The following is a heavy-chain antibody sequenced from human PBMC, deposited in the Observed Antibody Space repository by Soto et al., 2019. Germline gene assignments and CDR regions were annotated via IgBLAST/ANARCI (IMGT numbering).Heavy chain of an antibody. CDR2: IYYSGST. D-gene: IGHD7-27*01. CDR3: ARGRRELGAFRNYYYYGMDV. J-gene: IGHJ6*02. Sequence: SETLSLTCTVSGGYISSYYWSWIRQPPGKGLEWIGYIYYSGSTNYNPSLKSRVTISVDTSKNQFSLKLSSVTAADTAVYYCARGRRELGAFRNYYYYGMDVWGQGTTVTVSS. CDR1: GGYISSYY. V-gene: IGHV4-59*01.